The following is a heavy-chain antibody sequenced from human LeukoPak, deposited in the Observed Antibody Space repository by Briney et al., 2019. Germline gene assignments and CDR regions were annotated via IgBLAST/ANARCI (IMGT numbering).Heavy chain of an antibody. CDR2: ISGRGDSA. V-gene: IGHV3-23*01. J-gene: IGHJ4*02. D-gene: IGHD1/OR15-1a*01. CDR1: GFTFNTYA. CDR3: AKSLHTWNSLFDY. Sequence: PGGSLRLSCAASGFTFNTYAMTRVRQAPGKGLEWVSVISGRGDSAYYADSVKGRFTISRDNSKNTLYLQMSILRVEDTAVYYCAKSLHTWNSLFDYCGQGTLLTVSS.